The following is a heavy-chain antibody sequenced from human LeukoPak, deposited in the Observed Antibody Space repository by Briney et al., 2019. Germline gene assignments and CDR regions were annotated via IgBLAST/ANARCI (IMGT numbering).Heavy chain of an antibody. J-gene: IGHJ4*02. CDR1: GFSFSSYT. CDR3: AREDSGNYYFDF. D-gene: IGHD1-26*01. CDR2: ISGSGGFT. V-gene: IGHV3-23*01. Sequence: PGGSLRLSCAASGFSFSSYTMSWVRQAPGKGREWVSAISGSGGFTYYADSVKGRFTISRDNSKNTLFLQMNSLRAEDTAVYYCAREDSGNYYFDFWGQGTLVTVSS.